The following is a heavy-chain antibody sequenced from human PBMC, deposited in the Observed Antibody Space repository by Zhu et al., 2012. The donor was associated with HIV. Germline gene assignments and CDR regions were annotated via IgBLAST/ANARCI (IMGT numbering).Heavy chain of an antibody. CDR1: GGSISSHY. D-gene: IGHD2-21*02. Sequence: QVQLQESGPGLVKPSETLSLTCTVSGGSISSHYWSWIRQPPGKGLEWIGYIYYSGSTNYNPSLKSRVTISVDTSKNQFSLKLSSVTAADTAVYYCARGPRLLDHLDWYFDLWGLAPWSLSPQ. J-gene: IGHJ2*01. V-gene: IGHV4-59*11. CDR2: IYYSGST. CDR3: ARGPRLLDHLDWYFDL.